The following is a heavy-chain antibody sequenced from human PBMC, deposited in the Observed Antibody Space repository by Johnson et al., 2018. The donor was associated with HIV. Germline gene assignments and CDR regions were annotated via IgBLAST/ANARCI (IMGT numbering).Heavy chain of an antibody. V-gene: IGHV3-23*01. J-gene: IGHJ3*02. CDR1: GFTFSSYA. Sequence: VQLMESGGGLVQPGGSLRLSCAASGFTFSSYAMSWVRQAPGKGLEWVSAISGSGGRTYYADSVKGRFTTSRDNSKNTLYLQMNSLRAEDTAVYYCARGVTYYYDSTGYPHAFDIWGQGTMVTVSS. CDR2: ISGSGGRT. D-gene: IGHD3-22*01. CDR3: ARGVTYYYDSTGYPHAFDI.